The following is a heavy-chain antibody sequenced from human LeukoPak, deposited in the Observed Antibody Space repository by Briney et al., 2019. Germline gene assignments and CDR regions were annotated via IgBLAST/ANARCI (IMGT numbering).Heavy chain of an antibody. Sequence: GGSLRLSCAASGFTFSSYEMNWVRQAPGKGLEWVSYISSSGSTIYYADSVKGRFTISRDNAKNSLYLQMNSLRAEDTGVYYCARLLSSGSYFPSLSYWGQGTLVTVSS. CDR2: ISSSGSTI. V-gene: IGHV3-48*03. J-gene: IGHJ4*02. CDR3: ARLLSSGSYFPSLSY. D-gene: IGHD1-26*01. CDR1: GFTFSSYE.